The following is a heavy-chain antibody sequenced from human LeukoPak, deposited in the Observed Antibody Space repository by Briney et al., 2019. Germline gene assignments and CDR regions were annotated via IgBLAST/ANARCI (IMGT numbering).Heavy chain of an antibody. CDR3: ARLPLTTVSY. D-gene: IGHD4-11*01. J-gene: IGHJ4*02. CDR1: GGSISSGYY. Sequence: SETLSLTCTVSGGSISSGYYWGWIRQPPGKGLEWIGSMYRSGSTYYNPSLKSRATISVDTSTNQFSLKLSSLTAADTAVYYCARLPLTTVSYWGQGTLVTVSS. V-gene: IGHV4-38-2*02. CDR2: MYRSGST.